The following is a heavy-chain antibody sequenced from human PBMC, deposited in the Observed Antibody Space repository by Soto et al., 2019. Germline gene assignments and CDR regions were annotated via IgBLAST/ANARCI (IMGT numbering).Heavy chain of an antibody. D-gene: IGHD2-8*01. CDR1: GFTFSSYS. CDR2: ISGSGGST. CDR3: ARGLGNCTNGVCSDHDAFDI. Sequence: GGSPRLSCAAPGFTFSSYSMSWVRPAPGEGVECVSAISGSGGSTYYADSVKGRFTISRDNSKNTLYLQMNSLRAEDTAVYYCARGLGNCTNGVCSDHDAFDIWGQGTMVTVSS. V-gene: IGHV3-23*01. J-gene: IGHJ3*02.